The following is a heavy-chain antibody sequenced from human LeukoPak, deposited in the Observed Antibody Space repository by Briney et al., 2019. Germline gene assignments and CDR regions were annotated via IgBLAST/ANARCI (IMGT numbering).Heavy chain of an antibody. CDR1: GFNLIDYT. Sequence: GGSLRLSCAASGFNLIDYTMNWVRQAPGKGLEWVSAITSTGRYIFYADSLKGRFTISRDNAKKSLYLQMNSLRAEDTAVYYCAETPRQQLGNYYFDYWGQGALVTVSS. CDR3: AETPRQQLGNYYFDY. D-gene: IGHD6-13*01. V-gene: IGHV3-21*04. CDR2: ITSTGRYI. J-gene: IGHJ4*02.